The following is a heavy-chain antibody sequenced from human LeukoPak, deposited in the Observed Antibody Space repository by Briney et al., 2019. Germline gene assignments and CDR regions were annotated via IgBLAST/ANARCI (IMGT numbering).Heavy chain of an antibody. D-gene: IGHD6-19*01. CDR3: ATGGHSGGWYYFDY. Sequence: GGSLRLSCEASGFPFSGYGMHWVRQAPGKGLEWVSAISGSGGTTYYADSAKGRFTISRDNSKNTLYLEVNSLRAEDTAAYYCATGGHSGGWYYFDYWGQGSLVTVSS. CDR1: GFPFSGYG. J-gene: IGHJ4*02. CDR2: ISGSGGTT. V-gene: IGHV3-23*01.